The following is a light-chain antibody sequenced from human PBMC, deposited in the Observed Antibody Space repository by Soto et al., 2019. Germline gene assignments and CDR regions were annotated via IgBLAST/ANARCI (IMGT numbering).Light chain of an antibody. V-gene: IGLV2-14*01. Sequence: QSVLTQPASVSGSPGQSITISCTGTSSDVGGYNYVSWYQQHPGKAPKLMIYEVSNRPLGVSNRFSGSKSGNTASLTISGLQAEDEADYYCQSYDSNLTYLGVFGGGTKVTVL. CDR1: SSDVGGYNY. CDR3: QSYDSNLTYLGV. CDR2: EVS. J-gene: IGLJ2*01.